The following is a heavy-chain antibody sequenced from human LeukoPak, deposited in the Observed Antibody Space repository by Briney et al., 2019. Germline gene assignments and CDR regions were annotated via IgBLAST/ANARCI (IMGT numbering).Heavy chain of an antibody. D-gene: IGHD1-1*01. CDR1: GYRFTTYW. V-gene: IGHV5-10-1*01. Sequence: GESLKISCKGSGYRFTTYWINWVRQMPGRGLEWIGRIDPSDSYINYSPSFRGHVTISADKSVNTAYLQWSSLKASDTAMYYCARQESHSWKVGAFDVWGQGTMVTVSS. CDR2: IDPSDSYI. CDR3: ARQESHSWKVGAFDV. J-gene: IGHJ3*01.